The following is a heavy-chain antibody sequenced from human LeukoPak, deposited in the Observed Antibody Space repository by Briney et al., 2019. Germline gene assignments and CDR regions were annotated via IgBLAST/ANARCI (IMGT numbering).Heavy chain of an antibody. V-gene: IGHV4-4*07. CDR1: GGSMSSYY. J-gene: IGHJ4*02. Sequence: PSETLSLTCTVSGGSMSSYYWSWIRQPAGKGLEWIGRIYTSGSTDYNPSLKSRVTMSVDTSKNQFSLKLSSVTAAETAVYYCATDRRTSGGDFDYWGQGTLVTVSS. CDR2: IYTSGST. CDR3: ATDRRTSGGDFDY. D-gene: IGHD3-10*01.